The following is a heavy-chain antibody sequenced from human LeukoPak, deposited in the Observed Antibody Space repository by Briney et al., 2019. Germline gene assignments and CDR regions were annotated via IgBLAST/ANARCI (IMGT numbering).Heavy chain of an antibody. CDR3: AKRIVSSSSGFDY. D-gene: IGHD6-6*01. Sequence: SETLSLTCAVSGYSISSGYHWGWIRQSPGKGLEWIGFMYHSGSTYYDPSLKSRVTISVDTSKNQFSLKLSSVTAADTAVYYCAKRIVSSSSGFDYWGQGTLVTVSS. CDR1: GYSISSGYH. CDR2: MYHSGST. V-gene: IGHV4-38-2*01. J-gene: IGHJ4*02.